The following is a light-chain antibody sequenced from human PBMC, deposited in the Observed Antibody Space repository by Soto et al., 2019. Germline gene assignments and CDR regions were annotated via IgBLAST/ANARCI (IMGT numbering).Light chain of an antibody. Sequence: DIQMTQSPSSLSASVGDRVTITCRASQSISSYLNWYQQKPGKAPNLLINATSNLQSGVPSRFSGSGSETDFTLTISILQPEDFATYYCQQSYSTPGTFGPGTKVDIK. CDR1: QSISSY. V-gene: IGKV1-39*01. CDR2: ATS. J-gene: IGKJ3*01. CDR3: QQSYSTPGT.